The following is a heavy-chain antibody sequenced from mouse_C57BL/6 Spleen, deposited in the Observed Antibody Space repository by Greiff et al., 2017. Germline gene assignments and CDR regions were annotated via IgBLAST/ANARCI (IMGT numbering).Heavy chain of an antibody. D-gene: IGHD2-4*01. V-gene: IGHV3-6*01. J-gene: IGHJ3*01. CDR3: ARLDYDVGWFAY. CDR1: GYSITSGYY. CDR2: ISYDGSN. Sequence: VQLQQSGPGLVKPSQSLSLTCSVTGYSITSGYYWNWIRQFPGNKLEWMGYISYDGSNNYNPSLKNRISITRDTSKNQFFLKLNSVTTEDTATYYCARLDYDVGWFAYWGQGTLVTVSA.